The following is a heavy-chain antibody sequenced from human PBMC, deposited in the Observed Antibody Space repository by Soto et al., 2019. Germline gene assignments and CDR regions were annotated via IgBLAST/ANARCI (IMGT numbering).Heavy chain of an antibody. CDR2: IVPIGRTT. V-gene: IGHV1-69*06. J-gene: IGHJ6*02. CDR3: ARGEYSCTGSILLDRYGMDV. Sequence: SVKVSCKTSGGTFSSYAISWVRQAPGQGLEWMGGIVPIGRTTTNAQKYHVRVTITADTTTYTVNMELSGQRSGDTAMYYYARGEYSCTGSILLDRYGMDVWGQGTTVTVSS. CDR1: GGTFSSYA. D-gene: IGHD5-12*01.